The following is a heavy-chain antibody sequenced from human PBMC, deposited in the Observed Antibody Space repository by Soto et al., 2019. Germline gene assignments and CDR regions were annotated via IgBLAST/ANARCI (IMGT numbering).Heavy chain of an antibody. Sequence: QVQLVQSGAEVKKPGASVKVSCKASGYTFTGYYMHWVRQAPGQGLEWMGWINPNSGGTNYAQKFQGRVTMTRDTSISTAYMELSRLRSDDTAVYYCAREPLGIAVGRRWSMDVWGQGTTVTVSS. CDR3: AREPLGIAVGRRWSMDV. CDR2: INPNSGGT. D-gene: IGHD6-19*01. CDR1: GYTFTGYY. J-gene: IGHJ6*02. V-gene: IGHV1-2*02.